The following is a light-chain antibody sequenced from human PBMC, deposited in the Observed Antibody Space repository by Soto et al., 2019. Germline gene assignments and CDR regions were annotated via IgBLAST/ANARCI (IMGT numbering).Light chain of an antibody. J-gene: IGKJ4*01. Sequence: EIVLTQSPGALSLSPGESATLSCRASQIVNSYFIAWYQQRPGQPPRLLIYNTFARATGLPDRFSGSGSGTDFTLSISRLEPEDFAVYFCQQYGSSPHTFVGGTMVESK. CDR3: QQYGSSPHT. V-gene: IGKV3-20*01. CDR2: NTF. CDR1: QIVNSYF.